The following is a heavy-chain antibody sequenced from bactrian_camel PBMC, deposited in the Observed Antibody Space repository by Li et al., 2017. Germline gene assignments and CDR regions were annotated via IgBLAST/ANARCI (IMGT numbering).Heavy chain of an antibody. J-gene: IGHJ4*01. D-gene: IGHD6*01. Sequence: VQLVESGGGSVQAGGSLKLSCLASGAIFSDCRMDWYRQAPGKGLEWISGINSDSDGADYADAVKGRFTISRDNAKKTLYLQMNSLKPEDTAMYYCAADGPGGGAWYIDYWGQGTQVTVS. CDR2: INSDSDGA. V-gene: IGHV3S6*01. CDR3: AADGPGGGAWYIDY. CDR1: GAIFSDCR.